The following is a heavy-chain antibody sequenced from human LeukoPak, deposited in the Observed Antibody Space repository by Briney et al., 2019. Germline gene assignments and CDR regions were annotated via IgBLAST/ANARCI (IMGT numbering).Heavy chain of an antibody. D-gene: IGHD5-18*01. Sequence: GSLRLSCAASGFTFSSYSMNWVRQAPGKGLEWVSSISSSSSYIYYADSVKGRFTITRDNAKNSLYLQMNSLRAEDTAVYYCARDLIQPPFDYWGQGTLVTVSS. J-gene: IGHJ4*02. V-gene: IGHV3-21*01. CDR2: ISSSSSYI. CDR3: ARDLIQPPFDY. CDR1: GFTFSSYS.